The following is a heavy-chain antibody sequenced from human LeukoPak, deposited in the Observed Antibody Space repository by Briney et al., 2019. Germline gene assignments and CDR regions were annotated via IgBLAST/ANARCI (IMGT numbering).Heavy chain of an antibody. CDR2: SSGSGSTI. D-gene: IGHD5-18*01. Sequence: GGSLRLSCAASGFNFRDYYMSWIRQAPGKGLEWVSYSSGSGSTIYYADSVKGRFTISRDNAKNSLYLQMNSLRAEDTAVYYCAKYSYGYFDYWGQGTLVTVSS. J-gene: IGHJ4*02. CDR3: AKYSYGYFDY. V-gene: IGHV3-11*04. CDR1: GFNFRDYY.